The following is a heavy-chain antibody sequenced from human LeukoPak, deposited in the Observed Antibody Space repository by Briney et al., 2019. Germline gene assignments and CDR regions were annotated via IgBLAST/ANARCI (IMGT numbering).Heavy chain of an antibody. CDR3: ARHNGAYGGVPDY. CDR2: IYYSGST. Sequence: SETLSLTCTVSGGSISGYYWSWIRQPPGKGLEWIGCIYYSGSTNYNPSLKSRVTMSVDTSKNQISLKLTSVTAADTAMYYCARHNGAYGGVPDYWGQGTLVTVSS. CDR1: GGSISGYY. D-gene: IGHD4-23*01. V-gene: IGHV4-59*08. J-gene: IGHJ4*02.